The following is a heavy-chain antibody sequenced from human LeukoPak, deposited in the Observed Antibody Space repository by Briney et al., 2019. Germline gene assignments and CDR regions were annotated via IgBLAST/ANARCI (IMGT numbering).Heavy chain of an antibody. CDR2: IRYDGSNK. V-gene: IGHV3-30*02. J-gene: IGHJ6*03. D-gene: IGHD2-15*01. Sequence: GGSLRLSCAASGFTFSSYGMHWVRQAPGKGLEWVAFIRYDGSNKYYADSVKGRFTTSRDNSKNTLYLQMNSLRAEDTAVYYCAKDIDYYYYMDVWGKGTTVTVSS. CDR1: GFTFSSYG. CDR3: AKDIDYYYYMDV.